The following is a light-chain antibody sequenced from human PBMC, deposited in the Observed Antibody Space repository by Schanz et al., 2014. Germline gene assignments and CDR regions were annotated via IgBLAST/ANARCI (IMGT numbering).Light chain of an antibody. CDR2: DAS. J-gene: IGKJ4*01. Sequence: DIQMTQSPSTLSASVGDRVTITCQARQDINNYLNWYQQKPGKAPKLLIYDASNLETGVPSRFSGSGSGTDFTCTISSLQPEDIATYYCQQYDNLPLTFGGGTKVEIK. V-gene: IGKV1-33*01. CDR3: QQYDNLPLT. CDR1: QDINNY.